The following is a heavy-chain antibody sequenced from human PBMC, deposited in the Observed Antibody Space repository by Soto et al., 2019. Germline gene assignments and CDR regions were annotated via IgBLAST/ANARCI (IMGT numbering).Heavy chain of an antibody. CDR2: IFYSGST. J-gene: IGHJ6*02. CDR3: ARAKLNSNYRYYGMDV. V-gene: IGHV4-30-4*01. D-gene: IGHD4-4*01. CDR1: GGSISSGDYY. Sequence: SETLSLTCTVSGGSISSGDYYWSWIRQPPGKGLEWIGYIFYSGSTYYNPSLKSRVTISVDTSKNQFSLKLSSVTAADTAAYYCARAKLNSNYRYYGMDVWGQGTTVTVSS.